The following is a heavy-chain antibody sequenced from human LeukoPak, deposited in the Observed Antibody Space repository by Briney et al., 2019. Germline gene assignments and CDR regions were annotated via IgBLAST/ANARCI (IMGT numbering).Heavy chain of an antibody. Sequence: PGGSLRLSCAASGFTFSSCAMSWVRQAPGKGLEWVSAISGSGGSTYYADSVKGRFTISRDNSKNTLYLQMNSLRAEDTAVYYCAKGGTIAARRYYYYYMDVWGKGTTVTVSS. D-gene: IGHD6-6*01. CDR3: AKGGTIAARRYYYYYMDV. CDR1: GFTFSSCA. CDR2: ISGSGGST. J-gene: IGHJ6*03. V-gene: IGHV3-23*01.